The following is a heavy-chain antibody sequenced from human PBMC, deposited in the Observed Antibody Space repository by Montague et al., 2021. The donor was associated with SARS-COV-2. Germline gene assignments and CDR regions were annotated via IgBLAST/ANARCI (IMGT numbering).Heavy chain of an antibody. V-gene: IGHV2-70*11. CDR2: IDWXDDK. Sequence: PALVKSTQTLTLTCTFSGFSPSTSGMCVSWIRQPPGKALEWLARIDWXDDKYYSTSLKTRLTISKDTSKNQVVLTMTNMDPVDTATYYCARTSIAAAGTAIDYWGQGTLVTVSS. D-gene: IGHD6-13*01. CDR1: GFSPSTSGMC. J-gene: IGHJ4*02. CDR3: ARTSIAAAGTAIDY.